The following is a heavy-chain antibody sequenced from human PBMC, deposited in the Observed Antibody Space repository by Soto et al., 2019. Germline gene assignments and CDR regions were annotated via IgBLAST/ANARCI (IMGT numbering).Heavy chain of an antibody. V-gene: IGHV1-69*13. J-gene: IGHJ6*02. Sequence: GASVKVSCKASGGTFSSYAISWVRQAPGQGLEWMGGIIPIFGTANYAQKFQGRVTITADESTSTAYMELSSLRSEDTAVYYFARKGYQLPPFYGMDVWGQGTTVTVSS. D-gene: IGHD2-2*01. CDR3: ARKGYQLPPFYGMDV. CDR2: IIPIFGTA. CDR1: GGTFSSYA.